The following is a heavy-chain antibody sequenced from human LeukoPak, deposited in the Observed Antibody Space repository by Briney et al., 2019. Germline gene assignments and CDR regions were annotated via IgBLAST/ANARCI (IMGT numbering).Heavy chain of an antibody. CDR2: INTNTGSP. J-gene: IGHJ4*02. CDR1: GYTFTSYD. D-gene: IGHD3-22*01. V-gene: IGHV7-4-1*02. Sequence: GASVKVSCKASGYTFTSYDINWVRQATGQGLEWMGWINTNTGSPTYAQGFTGRFVFSLDTSVSTTYLQVSSLKADDTAVYYCVRGHDSTGYFSYWGQGTLVTVSS. CDR3: VRGHDSTGYFSY.